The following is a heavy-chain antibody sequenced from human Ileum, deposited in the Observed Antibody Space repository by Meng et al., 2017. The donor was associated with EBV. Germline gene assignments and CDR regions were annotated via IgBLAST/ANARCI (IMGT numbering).Heavy chain of an antibody. D-gene: IGHD1-26*01. CDR3: ARVEVGITSGDY. Sequence: QVQLVKSGGKVNDPGDPVKVSCKACDYTFTHYGIPRLRRAPGQGLEWMGWIGASNRTTSYAQPIKARVTMTTDPSTTTAYMELGSLRSDDTAVYYCARVEVGITSGDYWGQGTLVTVSS. V-gene: IGHV1-18*01. CDR1: DYTFTHYG. CDR2: IGASNRTT. J-gene: IGHJ4*02.